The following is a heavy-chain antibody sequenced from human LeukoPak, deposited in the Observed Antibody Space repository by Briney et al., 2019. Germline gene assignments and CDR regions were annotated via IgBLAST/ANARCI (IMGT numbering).Heavy chain of an antibody. CDR3: GGGGVWYFDY. CDR1: GYSISSGYY. J-gene: IGHJ4*02. CDR2: IYHSGST. Sequence: PSETLSLTCTVSGYSISSGYYWGWIRQPPGKGLEWIGTIYHSGSTYYNPSLKSRVTISVDTSKNQFSLQLSSVTAADTAVYHCGGGGVWYFDYWGQGILVTVSS. D-gene: IGHD3-16*01. V-gene: IGHV4-38-2*02.